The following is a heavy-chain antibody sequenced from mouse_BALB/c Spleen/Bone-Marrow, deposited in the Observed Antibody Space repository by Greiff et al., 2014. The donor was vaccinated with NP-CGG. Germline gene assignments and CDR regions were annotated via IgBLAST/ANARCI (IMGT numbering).Heavy chain of an antibody. Sequence: QVQLQQSGAELARPGASVKLSCKASGYTFTSYWMQWVKQRPGQGLEWIGAIYPGDGDTRYTLKFKGKATLTADKSSSTAYMQLSSLASEDSAVYYCARRDYGIRENYYAMDYWGQGTSVTVSS. V-gene: IGHV1-87*01. J-gene: IGHJ4*01. CDR3: ARRDYGIRENYYAMDY. D-gene: IGHD1-2*01. CDR2: IYPGDGDT. CDR1: GYTFTSYW.